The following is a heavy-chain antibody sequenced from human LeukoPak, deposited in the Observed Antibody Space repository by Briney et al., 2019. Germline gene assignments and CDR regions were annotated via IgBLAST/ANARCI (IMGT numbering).Heavy chain of an antibody. V-gene: IGHV4-59*01. D-gene: IGHD1-1*01. CDR1: GGSINTYY. Sequence: SETLSLTCTVSGGSINTYYWCWRRQSPGTGLEWIANIYNSGSTNYNPSLRSRVAMSADTSKNQFSLKLNSVTAADTAVYYCASTAPNDCGYFDYWGQGSLVTVSS. CDR3: ASTAPNDCGYFDY. J-gene: IGHJ4*02. CDR2: IYNSGST.